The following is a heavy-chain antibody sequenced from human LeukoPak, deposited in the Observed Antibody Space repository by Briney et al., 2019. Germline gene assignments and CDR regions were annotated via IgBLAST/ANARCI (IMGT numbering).Heavy chain of an antibody. D-gene: IGHD3-9*01. CDR3: ARDRDDMDY. CDR1: GGTFSSYA. CDR2: ISAYNGNT. Sequence: GASVKVSCKASGGTFSSYAITWVRQAPGQGLEWMGWISAYNGNTNYAQKLQGRVTMTTDTSTSTAYMELRSLRSDDTAVYYCARDRDDMDYWGQGTLVTVSS. J-gene: IGHJ4*02. V-gene: IGHV1-18*01.